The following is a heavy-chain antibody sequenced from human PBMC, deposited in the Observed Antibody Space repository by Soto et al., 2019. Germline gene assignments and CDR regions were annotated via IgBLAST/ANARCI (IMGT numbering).Heavy chain of an antibody. D-gene: IGHD3-3*01. CDR3: ASVMILRFKEWSTLDDP. CDR1: GFTFRSYS. CDR2: IIGSGDDT. J-gene: IGHJ5*02. Sequence: PGGSLRLSCAASGFTFRSYSMTWVRQAPGKGLEWVSIIGSGDDTYYADSVKGRFTISRDNSRNTVYLQMNSLRVEDTAVYYCASVMILRFKEWSTLDDPWGQGTLVTVSS. V-gene: IGHV3-23*01.